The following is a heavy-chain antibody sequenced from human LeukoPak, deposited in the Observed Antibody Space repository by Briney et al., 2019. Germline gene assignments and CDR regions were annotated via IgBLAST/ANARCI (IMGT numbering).Heavy chain of an antibody. CDR3: ARDPAGAAGSPFDY. D-gene: IGHD6-13*01. CDR2: ISSSSSYI. Sequence: GGSLRLSCAASGFTFSSYSMNWVRQAPGKGLEWVSSISSSSSYIYYADSVKGRFTISRDNAKNSLYLQMNSLRAEDTAVYYCARDPAGAAGSPFDYWGQGTLVTVSS. J-gene: IGHJ4*02. CDR1: GFTFSSYS. V-gene: IGHV3-21*01.